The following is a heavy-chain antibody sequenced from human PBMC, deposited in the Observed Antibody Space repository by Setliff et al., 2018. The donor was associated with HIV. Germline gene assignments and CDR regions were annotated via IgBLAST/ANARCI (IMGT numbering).Heavy chain of an antibody. Sequence: SETLSLTCTVPGGSISSHYWSWIRQPPGKGLEWTGYIYSTGSTNYNPSLKSRVTISVDTSKNQFSLQLSSVTAADTAVYYCARVQWDLLYVPDAFDIWGQGRMVTVSS. D-gene: IGHD1-26*01. V-gene: IGHV4-59*11. J-gene: IGHJ3*02. CDR3: ARVQWDLLYVPDAFDI. CDR2: IYSTGST. CDR1: GGSISSHY.